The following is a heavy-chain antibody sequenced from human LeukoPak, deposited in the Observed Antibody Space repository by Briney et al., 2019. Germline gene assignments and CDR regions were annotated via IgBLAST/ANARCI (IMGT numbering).Heavy chain of an antibody. D-gene: IGHD3-22*01. CDR2: ISGSGGST. CDR1: GFTFSSYA. V-gene: IGHV3-23*01. Sequence: GGSLRLSCAASGFTFSSYAMSWVRQAPGKGLEWVSAISGSGGSTYYADSVKGRFTISRDNSKNTLYLQRNSLRAEDTAVYYCAKEPTDYYDTSGYYLSDYWGQGTLVTVSS. CDR3: AKEPTDYYDTSGYYLSDY. J-gene: IGHJ4*02.